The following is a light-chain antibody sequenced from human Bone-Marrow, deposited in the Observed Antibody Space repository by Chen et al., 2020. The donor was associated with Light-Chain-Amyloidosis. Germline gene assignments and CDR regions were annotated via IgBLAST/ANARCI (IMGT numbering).Light chain of an antibody. J-gene: IGLJ3*02. CDR1: NIGSTS. CDR2: EVS. V-gene: IGLV3-21*02. Sequence: SYVLTQPSSVSVAPGQPATIACGGNNIGSTSVHWYQQTPGQAPPLVGYEVSDRPSGIPGRLSGSNSGNTATLTISRVEAGDEADYYCQVWDRSSDRPVFGGGTKLTVL. CDR3: QVWDRSSDRPV.